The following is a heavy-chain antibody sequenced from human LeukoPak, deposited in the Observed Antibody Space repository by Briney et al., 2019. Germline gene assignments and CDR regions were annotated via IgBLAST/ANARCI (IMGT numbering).Heavy chain of an antibody. D-gene: IGHD4-11*01. CDR1: GFTFSSYG. Sequence: TGGSLRLSCAASGFTFSSYGMHWVRQAPGKGLEWVAFIRYDGSNKYYADSVKGRFTISRDNSKNTLYLQMNSLRAEDTAVYYCAKTQTVTTSYFDYWGQGTLVTVSS. CDR2: IRYDGSNK. V-gene: IGHV3-30*02. J-gene: IGHJ4*02. CDR3: AKTQTVTTSYFDY.